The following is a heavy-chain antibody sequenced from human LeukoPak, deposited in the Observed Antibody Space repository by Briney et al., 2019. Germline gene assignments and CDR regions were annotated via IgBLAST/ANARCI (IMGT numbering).Heavy chain of an antibody. CDR3: TTDLNPGFYKQWLVPHKVDY. D-gene: IGHD6-19*01. CDR1: GFTFSNAW. J-gene: IGHJ4*02. V-gene: IGHV3-15*01. Sequence: GGSLRLSCAASGFTFSNAWMSWVRQAPGKGLEWVGRIKSKTDGGTTDYAAPVKGRFTISRDDSKLTLYLQMNSLKTEHTAVYYCTTDLNPGFYKQWLVPHKVDYWGQGTLVTVSS. CDR2: IKSKTDGGTT.